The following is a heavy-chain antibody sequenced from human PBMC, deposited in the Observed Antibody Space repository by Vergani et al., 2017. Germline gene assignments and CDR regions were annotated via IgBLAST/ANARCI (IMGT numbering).Heavy chain of an antibody. CDR1: GFTFIMHA. CDR2: LSASDRRT. V-gene: IGHV3-23*01. D-gene: IGHD6-19*01. J-gene: IGHJ3*02. CDR3: AKVGRSDVACTFGAFDI. Sequence: EVQLLESGGDLVQPGGSLRLSCAASGFTFIMHAMSWVRQAPGKGLEWVSTLSASDRRTHYADSVKGRFTISRDNSKNTLFLHMNSLRPEDTAVYYCAKVGRSDVACTFGAFDIWGQGTMVTVSS.